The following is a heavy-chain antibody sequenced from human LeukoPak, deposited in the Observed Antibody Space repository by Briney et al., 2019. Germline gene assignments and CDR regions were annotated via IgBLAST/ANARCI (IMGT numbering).Heavy chain of an antibody. CDR3: ARVLGSYASDY. Sequence: GGSLRLSCAASGFTFSSYSMNWVRQAPGKGLEWVSYISKSGDTTVYADSVKGRFSISRDNAKNSLYLQMNSLRAEDTAVYYCARVLGSYASDYWGQGTLVTVSS. CDR1: GFTFSSYS. V-gene: IGHV3-48*04. D-gene: IGHD3-16*01. J-gene: IGHJ4*02. CDR2: ISKSGDTT.